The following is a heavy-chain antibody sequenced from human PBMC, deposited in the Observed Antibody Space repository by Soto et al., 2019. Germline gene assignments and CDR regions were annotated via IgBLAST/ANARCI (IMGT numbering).Heavy chain of an antibody. Sequence: EVQLLESGGGLVQPGGSLRLSCAASGFTFSSYAMSWVRQAPGKGLEWVSAISGSGGSTYYADSVKGWFTISRDNSKNTLYLQMNSLRAEDTAVYYCASKVVKGVLIDYWGQGTLVTVSS. CDR1: GFTFSSYA. J-gene: IGHJ4*02. CDR2: ISGSGGST. D-gene: IGHD3-22*01. V-gene: IGHV3-23*01. CDR3: ASKVVKGVLIDY.